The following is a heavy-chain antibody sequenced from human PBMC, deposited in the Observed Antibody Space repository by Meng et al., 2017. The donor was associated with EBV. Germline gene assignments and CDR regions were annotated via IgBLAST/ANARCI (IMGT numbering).Heavy chain of an antibody. Sequence: EVHRVGSGGGVVQPGGSLKLSCGASGFIFRDSAMHWVRQASGKGLEWVGRVETKTSKYATAYAASVKGRFSVSRDDSKNMVFLEMNSLKTEDTARYYCWGDLNYGSYWGQGTLVTVSS. J-gene: IGHJ4*02. CDR3: WGDLNYGSY. CDR1: GFIFRDSA. CDR2: VETKTSKYAT. D-gene: IGHD3-16*01. V-gene: IGHV3-73*01.